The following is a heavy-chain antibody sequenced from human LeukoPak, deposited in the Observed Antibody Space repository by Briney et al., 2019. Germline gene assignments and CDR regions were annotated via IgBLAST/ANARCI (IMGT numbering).Heavy chain of an antibody. CDR2: INWNGGST. CDR3: AKAGCSSTSCYGNWFDP. Sequence: GGSLRLSCAASGFTFDDYAIHWVRQAPGKGLEWVSGINWNGGSTVYADSVKGRFTISRDNAKNSLYLQMNSLRAEDMALYYCAKAGCSSTSCYGNWFDPWGQGTLVTVSS. CDR1: GFTFDDYA. V-gene: IGHV3-9*03. D-gene: IGHD2-2*01. J-gene: IGHJ5*02.